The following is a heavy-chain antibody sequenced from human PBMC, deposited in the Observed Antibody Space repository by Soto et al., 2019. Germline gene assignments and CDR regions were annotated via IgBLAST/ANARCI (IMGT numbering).Heavy chain of an antibody. Sequence: SETLSLTCTVSGGSISSYYWSWIRQPPGKGLEWIGYIYYSGSTNYNPSLKSRVTISVDTSKNQFSLKLSSVTAADTAVYYCAGTDVAVRVQHWGQGTLVTVSS. V-gene: IGHV4-59*08. D-gene: IGHD1-1*01. CDR2: IYYSGST. J-gene: IGHJ1*01. CDR3: AGTDVAVRVQH. CDR1: GGSISSYY.